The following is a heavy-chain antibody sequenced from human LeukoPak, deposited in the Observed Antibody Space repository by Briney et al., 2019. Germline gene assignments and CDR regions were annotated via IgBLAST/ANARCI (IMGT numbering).Heavy chain of an antibody. D-gene: IGHD3-10*01. Sequence: GSLRLSCAASGFTFSSYSMNWVRQAPGKGLEWVSSISSSSSYIYYADSVKGRFTISRDNAKNSLYLQMNSLRAEDTAVYYCARDRGFGESHDYWGQGTLVTVSS. V-gene: IGHV3-21*01. CDR3: ARDRGFGESHDY. CDR1: GFTFSSYS. J-gene: IGHJ4*02. CDR2: ISSSSSYI.